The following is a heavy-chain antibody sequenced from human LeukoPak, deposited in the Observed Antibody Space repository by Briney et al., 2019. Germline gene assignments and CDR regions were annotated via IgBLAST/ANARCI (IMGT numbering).Heavy chain of an antibody. CDR3: ARFIAAPYYFDY. J-gene: IGHJ4*02. CDR2: ISSSSRTI. V-gene: IGHV3-48*01. D-gene: IGHD6-13*01. Sequence: GGSLRLSCAASGFTFSSYRMNWVRQAPGKGLEWVSYISSSSRTIYYADSVKGRFTISRDNAKNSLYLQMNSLRAEDTAVYYCARFIAAPYYFDYWGRGTLVTVSS. CDR1: GFTFSSYR.